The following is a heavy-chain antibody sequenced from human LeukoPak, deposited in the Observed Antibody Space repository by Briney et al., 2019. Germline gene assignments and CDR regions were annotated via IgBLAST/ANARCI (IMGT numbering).Heavy chain of an antibody. CDR1: GGSISSYY. Sequence: PSETLSLTCTVSGGSISSYYWSWIRQPPGKGLEWIGSIYYDGNTYYNPSLKSRVTMSVDTSKNQFSLKLSSVTAADTAVYYCAGQNFYDSSGYYYTYPAKIDYWGQGSLVTVSS. V-gene: IGHV4-59*04. J-gene: IGHJ4*02. CDR2: IYYDGNT. CDR3: AGQNFYDSSGYYYTYPAKIDY. D-gene: IGHD3-22*01.